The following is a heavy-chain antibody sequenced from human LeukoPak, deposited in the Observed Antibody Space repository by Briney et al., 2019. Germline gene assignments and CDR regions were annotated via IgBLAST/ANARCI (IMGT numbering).Heavy chain of an antibody. CDR2: MNPDSGNT. CDR1: GCTFTNSD. J-gene: IGHJ5*02. CDR3: ARYITMVPGGSWFVP. Sequence: ASVKVSCKVSGCTFTNSDINWVRQATGQGLEWMAWMNPDSGNTGYAQNFQGRVTMTRNTSISTAYMELSSLRSEDTAVYYCARYITMVPGGSWFVPWGQRTLVTVSS. V-gene: IGHV1-8*01. D-gene: IGHD3-10*01.